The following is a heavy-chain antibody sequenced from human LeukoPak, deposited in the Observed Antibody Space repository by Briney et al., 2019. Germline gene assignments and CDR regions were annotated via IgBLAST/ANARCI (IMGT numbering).Heavy chain of an antibody. CDR3: AKEGYLRLGELSLNHFDY. CDR2: ISGSGGST. J-gene: IGHJ4*02. Sequence: GGSLRLSCAASGFTFSSYAMSWVRQAPGKGLEWVSAISGSGGSTYYADSVKGRFTISRDNSKNTLYLQMNSLRAEDTAVYYCAKEGYLRLGELSLNHFDYWGQGTPVTVSS. D-gene: IGHD3-16*02. V-gene: IGHV3-23*01. CDR1: GFTFSSYA.